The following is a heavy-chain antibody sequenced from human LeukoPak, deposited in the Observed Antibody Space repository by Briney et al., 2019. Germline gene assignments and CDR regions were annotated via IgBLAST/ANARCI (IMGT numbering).Heavy chain of an antibody. CDR1: EFTVINNY. CDR3: ARVRSGGAFDI. V-gene: IGHV3-53*01. CDR2: IYSGGTT. D-gene: IGHD2-15*01. Sequence: GGSLRLSCAASEFTVINNYMTWVRQAPGRGLEWVSVIYSGGTTHYADSVKGRFTISRDISKNTLNLQMHSLSAEDTAVYYCARVRSGGAFDIWGQGTMVTVSS. J-gene: IGHJ3*02.